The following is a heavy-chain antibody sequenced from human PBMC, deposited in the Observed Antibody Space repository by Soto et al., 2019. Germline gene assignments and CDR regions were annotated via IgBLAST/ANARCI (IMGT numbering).Heavy chain of an antibody. CDR2: IYSSVNT. D-gene: IGHD6-6*01. CDR3: ATSDYISLSITWFDP. J-gene: IGHJ5*02. Sequence: SEPLSLTCGVSGGSISSGGYPWSWILQPPGKGLEWIGYIYSSVNTYYNPSLKSRLKILVDKSRNQFSLRLNSVTSADTAVYFCATSDYISLSITWFDPWGQGALVTVSS. CDR1: GGSISSGGYP. V-gene: IGHV4-30-2*05.